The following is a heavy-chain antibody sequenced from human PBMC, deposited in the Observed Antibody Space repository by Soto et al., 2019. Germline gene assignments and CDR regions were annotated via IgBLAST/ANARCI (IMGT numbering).Heavy chain of an antibody. J-gene: IGHJ3*02. V-gene: IGHV4-34*01. D-gene: IGHD6-6*01. CDR1: GGSFSGYY. CDR2: INHSGST. Sequence: QVQLQQWGAGLLKPSETLSLTCAVYGGSFSGYYWSWIRQPPGKGLEWIGEINHSGSTNYNPSLKSRVTLSVDTSKNQFSLKLSSVTAADTAVYYCARMWSSSARGAFDIWGQGTMVTVSS. CDR3: ARMWSSSARGAFDI.